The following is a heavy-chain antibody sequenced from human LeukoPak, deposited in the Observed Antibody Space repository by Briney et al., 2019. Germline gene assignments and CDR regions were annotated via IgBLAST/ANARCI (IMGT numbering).Heavy chain of an antibody. CDR2: ISSNGRRT. Sequence: GGSLRLSCAASGFTLSKSSMHWVRQAPGKGLEHVSAISSNGRRTYYANSVKGRFTISRDISKSTLYLQMGSLRADDMAIYYCARVGDNSGSGYSHWGQGTLVTVSS. CDR1: GFTLSKSS. J-gene: IGHJ4*02. D-gene: IGHD3-22*01. V-gene: IGHV3-64*01. CDR3: ARVGDNSGSGYSH.